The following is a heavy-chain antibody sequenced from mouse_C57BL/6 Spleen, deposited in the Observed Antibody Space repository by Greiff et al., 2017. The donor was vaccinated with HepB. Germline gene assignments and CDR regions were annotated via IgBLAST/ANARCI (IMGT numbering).Heavy chain of an antibody. J-gene: IGHJ1*03. CDR3: ARSYGNYVGWYFDV. D-gene: IGHD2-1*01. V-gene: IGHV1-82*01. CDR2: IYPGDGDT. Sequence: VQLQQSGPELVKPGASVKISCKASGYAFSSSWMNWVKQRPGKGLEWIGRIYPGDGDTNYNGKFKGKATLTADKSSSTAYMQLSSLTSEDSAVYFCARSYGNYVGWYFDVWGTGTTVTVSS. CDR1: GYAFSSSW.